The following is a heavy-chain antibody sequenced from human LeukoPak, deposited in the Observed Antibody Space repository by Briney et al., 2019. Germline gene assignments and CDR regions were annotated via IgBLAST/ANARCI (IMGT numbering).Heavy chain of an antibody. J-gene: IGHJ4*02. CDR3: ATAGLPNCGDDCYAN. Sequence: ASVKVSCKVSGYTLTELSMHWVRQAPGKGLEWMGGFDPEDGETIYAQKFQGRVTMTEDTSTDSAYMELSSLRSEGTAVYYCATAGLPNCGDDCYANWGQGTLVTVSS. D-gene: IGHD2-21*02. CDR2: FDPEDGET. V-gene: IGHV1-24*01. CDR1: GYTLTELS.